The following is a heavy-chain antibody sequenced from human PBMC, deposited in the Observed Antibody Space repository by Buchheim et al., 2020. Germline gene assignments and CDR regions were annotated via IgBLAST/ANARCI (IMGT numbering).Heavy chain of an antibody. D-gene: IGHD5-18*01. V-gene: IGHV4-34*01. CDR3: ARGAPGGYTYGYSHY. CDR2: INHSGST. CDR1: GGSFSGYY. Sequence: QVQLQQWGAGLLKPSETLSLTCAVYGGSFSGYYWSWIRQPPGKGLEWIGEINHSGSTNYNPSLKSRVSMSVDTSKNQFSLSLTSVTAADAAVYYCARGAPGGYTYGYSHYWGQGTL. J-gene: IGHJ4*02.